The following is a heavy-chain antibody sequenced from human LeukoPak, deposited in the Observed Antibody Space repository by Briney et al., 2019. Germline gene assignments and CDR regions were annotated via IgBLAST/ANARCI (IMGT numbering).Heavy chain of an antibody. V-gene: IGHV3-30*02. CDR2: IRYDGSNK. Sequence: PGGSLRLSCAAPGFTFSSYGMHWVRQAPGKGLEWAAFIRYDGSNKYYADSVKGRFAISRDNSKNTLYLQMNSLRAEDTAVYYCNLPKQYSSSSFDYWGQGTLVTVSS. CDR1: GFTFSSYG. D-gene: IGHD6-6*01. J-gene: IGHJ4*02. CDR3: NLPKQYSSSSFDY.